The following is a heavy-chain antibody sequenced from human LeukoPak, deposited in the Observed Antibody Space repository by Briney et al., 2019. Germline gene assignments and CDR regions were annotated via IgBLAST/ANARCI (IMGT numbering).Heavy chain of an antibody. CDR3: ARESPLGIAAAGTLDP. CDR1: GNYW. V-gene: IGHV3-74*01. D-gene: IGHD6-13*01. J-gene: IGHJ5*02. Sequence: GGSLRLSCAASGNYWMHWVRQAPGKGLVWVSHINSDGSWTSYADSVKGRFTISRDNSKNTLYLQMNSLRAEDTAVYYCARESPLGIAAAGTLDPWSQGTLVTVSS. CDR2: INSDGSWT.